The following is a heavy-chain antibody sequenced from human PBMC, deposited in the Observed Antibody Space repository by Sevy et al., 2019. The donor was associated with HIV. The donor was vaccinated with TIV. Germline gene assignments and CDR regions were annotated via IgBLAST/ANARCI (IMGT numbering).Heavy chain of an antibody. D-gene: IGHD3-9*01. CDR2: IRSRVNSHAT. CDR1: GFTFSGSA. CDR3: TAPMKTDVLRYFDWLEEPPFDH. Sequence: GGSLRLSCAASGFTFSGSAMHWVRQASGKGLEWVGRIRSRVNSHATAYAASVKGRFTISRDDSENTAFLQRSSLKTEDTAVYYRTAPMKTDVLRYFDWLEEPPFDHWGQGTLVTVSS. V-gene: IGHV3-73*01. J-gene: IGHJ4*02.